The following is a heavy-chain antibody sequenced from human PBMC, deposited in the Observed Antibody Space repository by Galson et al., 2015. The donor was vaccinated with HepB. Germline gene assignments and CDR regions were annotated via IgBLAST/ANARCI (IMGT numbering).Heavy chain of an antibody. CDR3: ARDGKHCSSTSCHTGDY. CDR1: GFTVSSNY. D-gene: IGHD2-2*01. CDR2: IYSGGST. V-gene: IGHV3-53*01. J-gene: IGHJ4*02. Sequence: SLRLSCAASGFTVSSNYMSWVRQAPGKGLEWVSVIYSGGSTYYADSVKGRFTISRDNSKNTLYLQMNSLRAEDTAVYYCARDGKHCSSTSCHTGDYWGQGTLVTVSS.